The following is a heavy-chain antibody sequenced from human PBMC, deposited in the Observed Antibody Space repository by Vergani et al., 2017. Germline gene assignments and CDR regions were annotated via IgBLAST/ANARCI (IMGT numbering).Heavy chain of an antibody. Sequence: QVQLVQSGAEVKKPGASVKVSCKASGYTFTGYYMHWVRQAPGQGLEWMGWINPNSGGTNYAQKFQGRVTMTRDTSISTVYMELSRLRSDDTAVYYCARDTYDFWSAPNWFDPWGQGTLVTVSS. D-gene: IGHD3-3*01. J-gene: IGHJ5*02. CDR1: GYTFTGYY. CDR3: ARDTYDFWSAPNWFDP. CDR2: INPNSGGT. V-gene: IGHV1-2*02.